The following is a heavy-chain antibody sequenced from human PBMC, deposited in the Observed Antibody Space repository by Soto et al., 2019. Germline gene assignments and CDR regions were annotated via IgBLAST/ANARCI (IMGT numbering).Heavy chain of an antibody. J-gene: IGHJ4*02. V-gene: IGHV1-18*01. D-gene: IGHD6-19*01. CDR2: ISAYNGDT. Sequence: QVQLVQSGAEVKKPGASVKVSCEASGYTFNKYSISWERQAPGQGLEWMGWISAYNGDTNYAQQLQGRVTLTTDTSTSTAYMELRNLRSDDTAMYYCARDHAGSGWFRFDYWGQGTLVTVSS. CDR1: GYTFNKYS. CDR3: ARDHAGSGWFRFDY.